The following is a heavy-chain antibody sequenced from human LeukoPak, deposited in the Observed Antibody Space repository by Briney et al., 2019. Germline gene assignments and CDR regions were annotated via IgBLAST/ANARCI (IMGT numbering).Heavy chain of an antibody. J-gene: IGHJ5*02. CDR3: ARDLGHSLRFLEWGHGFGSEYWFDP. D-gene: IGHD3-3*01. CDR2: ISSSGSTI. V-gene: IGHV3-11*01. CDR1: GFTFSDYY. Sequence: PGGSLRLSCAASGFTFSDYYMSWIRQAPGKGLEWVSYISSSGSTIYYADSVKGRFTISRDNAKNSLYLQMNSLRAEDTAVYYCARDLGHSLRFLEWGHGFGSEYWFDPWGQGTLVTVSS.